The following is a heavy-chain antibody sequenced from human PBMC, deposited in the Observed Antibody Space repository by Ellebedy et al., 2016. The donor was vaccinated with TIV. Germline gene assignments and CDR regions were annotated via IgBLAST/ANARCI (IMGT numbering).Heavy chain of an antibody. D-gene: IGHD4-11*01. Sequence: AASVKVSCKASGDTFNSYAISWVRQAPGQGLEWMGGIIPIFGTANYAQKFQGRVTITADESTSTAHMELSSLRSEDTAVYYCASGRTTISTWHYYGLDVWGQGTTVTVSS. J-gene: IGHJ6*02. CDR1: GDTFNSYA. V-gene: IGHV1-69*13. CDR2: IIPIFGTA. CDR3: ASGRTTISTWHYYGLDV.